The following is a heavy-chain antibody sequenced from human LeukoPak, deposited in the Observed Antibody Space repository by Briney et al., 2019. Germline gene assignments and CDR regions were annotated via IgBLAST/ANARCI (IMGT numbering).Heavy chain of an antibody. CDR1: GGSISSDY. CDR2: SSYSGST. CDR3: ARQAERTLGPQDDY. J-gene: IGHJ4*02. V-gene: IGHV4-59*08. D-gene: IGHD1-1*01. Sequence: SETLSLTCTVSGGSISSDYWSWIRQPPGKGLEWIGYSSYSGSTNYNPSLKSRVTISVDTSKNQFFLKLNSVTAADTAVYYCARQAERTLGPQDDYWGQGTLVTVSS.